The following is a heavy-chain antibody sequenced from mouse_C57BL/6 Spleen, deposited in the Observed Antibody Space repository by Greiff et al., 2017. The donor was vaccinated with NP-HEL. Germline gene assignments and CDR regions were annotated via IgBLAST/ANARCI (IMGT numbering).Heavy chain of an antibody. D-gene: IGHD2-1*01. V-gene: IGHV1-53*01. J-gene: IGHJ3*01. CDR3: ARASSIYYGNYEGWSAY. CDR2: INPSNGGT. Sequence: QVQLQQPGTELVKPGASVKLSCKASGYTFTSYWMHWVKQRPGQGLEWIGNINPSNGGTNYNEKFKSKATLTVDKSSSTAYMQLSSLTSEDSAVYYCARASSIYYGNYEGWSAYWGQGTLVTVSA. CDR1: GYTFTSYW.